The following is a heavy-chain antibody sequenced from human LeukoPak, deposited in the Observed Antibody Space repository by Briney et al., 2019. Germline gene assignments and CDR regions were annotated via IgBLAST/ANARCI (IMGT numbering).Heavy chain of an antibody. D-gene: IGHD2-21*01. CDR3: ARDSRQYSPDY. CDR2: INPSGGSA. Sequence: ASVKVSCKAPGYTLTSYYVHWVRQAPGQGLEWMGIINPSGGSAGYAQKFQGRVSMTRDTSTSTVYMELSSLRSEDTAVYYCARDSRQYSPDYWGQGTLVTVSS. V-gene: IGHV1-46*01. CDR1: GYTLTSYY. J-gene: IGHJ4*02.